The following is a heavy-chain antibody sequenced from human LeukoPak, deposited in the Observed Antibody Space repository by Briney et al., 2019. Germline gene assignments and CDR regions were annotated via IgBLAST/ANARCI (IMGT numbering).Heavy chain of an antibody. CDR1: GFIFSSYW. CDR2: IKEDGSEK. CDR3: ARRALRYCSSTSCPAQYYGVDV. D-gene: IGHD2-2*01. Sequence: PGGSLRLSCAASGFIFSSYWMSWVRQAPGKGLEWVANIKEDGSEKYYVDSVKGRFTISRDNAKNSLYLQTNSLRAEDTAVYYCARRALRYCSSTSCPAQYYGVDVWAKGPRSPSRQ. J-gene: IGHJ6*04. V-gene: IGHV3-7*03.